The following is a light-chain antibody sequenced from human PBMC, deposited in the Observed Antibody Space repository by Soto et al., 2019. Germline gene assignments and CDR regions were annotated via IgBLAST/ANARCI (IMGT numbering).Light chain of an antibody. J-gene: IGKJ1*01. Sequence: EFVLTQSPATLSLSTGERATLSCRASQSVSSYLAWYQQKPGQAPRLLIYDASNRATGIPARFSGSGSGTDFTLTISSLEPEDFAVYYCQQRSNWPWTFGQGTKVDIK. V-gene: IGKV3-11*01. CDR2: DAS. CDR1: QSVSSY. CDR3: QQRSNWPWT.